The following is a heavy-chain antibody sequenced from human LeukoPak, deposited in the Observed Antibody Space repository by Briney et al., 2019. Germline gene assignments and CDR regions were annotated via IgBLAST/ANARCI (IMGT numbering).Heavy chain of an antibody. Sequence: GGSLRLSCAASGFTFSSYSMNWVRQAPGKGLEWVSSISSSSSYIYYADSVKGRFTISRDNAKNSLYLQMNSLRAEDTAVYYCARFHYYFMTTVTTNHFDYWGQGTLVTVSS. CDR3: ARFHYYFMTTVTTNHFDY. D-gene: IGHD4-17*01. J-gene: IGHJ4*02. CDR2: ISSSSSYI. CDR1: GFTFSSYS. V-gene: IGHV3-21*01.